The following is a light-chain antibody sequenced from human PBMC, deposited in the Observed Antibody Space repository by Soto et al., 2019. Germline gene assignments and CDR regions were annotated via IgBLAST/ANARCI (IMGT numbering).Light chain of an antibody. V-gene: IGKV1-33*01. J-gene: IGKJ1*01. Sequence: DIQMTQSPSSLSASVGDRVTITCQASQDISNYLNWYQQKPGKAPKLLIYDASNLETGVPSRFSGSGSGTDFNFTISILQPEDIATYYCHQYDNLPWTFDQGNTVEIK. CDR3: HQYDNLPWT. CDR2: DAS. CDR1: QDISNY.